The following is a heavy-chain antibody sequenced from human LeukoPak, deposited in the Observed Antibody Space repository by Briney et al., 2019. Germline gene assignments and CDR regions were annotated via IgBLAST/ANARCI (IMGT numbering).Heavy chain of an antibody. CDR2: ISSSSSTI. CDR3: ARAHCTNGVCYSTSPFDY. D-gene: IGHD2-8*01. J-gene: IGHJ4*02. V-gene: IGHV3-48*04. Sequence: GGSLRLFCAASGHTFSSYSMNGVRQASGKGLEWVSYISSSSSTIYYADPGKGRSTISRDNAKHSLYLKMNRLGAEDTAVYYCARAHCTNGVCYSTSPFDYWGQGTLVTVSS. CDR1: GHTFSSYS.